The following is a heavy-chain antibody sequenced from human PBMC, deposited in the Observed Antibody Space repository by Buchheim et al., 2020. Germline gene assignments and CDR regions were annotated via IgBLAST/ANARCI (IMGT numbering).Heavy chain of an antibody. D-gene: IGHD3-16*02. Sequence: EVQLVQSGAEVKKPGESLRISCKGSGYSFTSYWISWVRQMPGKGLEWMGRIDPSDSYTNYSPSFQGHVTISADKSISTAYPQWSSLKASDTAMYYCARRDYDYVWRSYRYFWFDPWGQGTL. V-gene: IGHV5-10-1*03. CDR1: GYSFTSYW. CDR3: ARRDYDYVWRSYRYFWFDP. J-gene: IGHJ5*02. CDR2: IDPSDSYT.